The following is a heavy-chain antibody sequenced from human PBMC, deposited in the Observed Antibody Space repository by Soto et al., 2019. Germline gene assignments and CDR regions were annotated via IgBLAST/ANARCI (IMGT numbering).Heavy chain of an antibody. D-gene: IGHD4-17*01. J-gene: IGHJ5*02. V-gene: IGHV4-4*07. CDR2: VYATGTS. Sequence: LSLTCRVSGGSMSKFYWSWIRKTAGKGLEWMGRVYATGTSDYNPSLRSRIAMSVDISKKTFSLRLRSVTAADTGVYYCVRDGSKTLRDCFDPWGQGILVTVSS. CDR3: VRDGSKTLRDCFDP. CDR1: GGSMSKFY.